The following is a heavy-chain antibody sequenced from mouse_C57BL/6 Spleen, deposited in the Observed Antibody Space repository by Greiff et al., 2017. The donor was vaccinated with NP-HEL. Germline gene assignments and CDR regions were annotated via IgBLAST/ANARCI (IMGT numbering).Heavy chain of an antibody. CDR2: ISDGGSYT. D-gene: IGHD1-1*01. V-gene: IGHV5-4*03. Sequence: EVNVVESGGGLVKPGGSLKLSCAASGFTFSSYAMSWVRQTPEKRLEWVATISDGGSYTYYPDNVKGRFTISRDNAKNNLYLQMSHLKSEDTAMYYCARVLYYGSSPFAYWGQGTLVTVSA. CDR1: GFTFSSYA. CDR3: ARVLYYGSSPFAY. J-gene: IGHJ3*01.